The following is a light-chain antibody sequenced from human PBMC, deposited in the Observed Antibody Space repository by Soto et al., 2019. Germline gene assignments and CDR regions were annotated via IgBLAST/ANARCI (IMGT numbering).Light chain of an antibody. CDR3: QHYGSSRT. Sequence: EIVLTQSPGTLSLSPGERATLSCRASQTVSSSDLARYQQKPGQAPRLVIYDASSRATGIPDRFSGSGSETDFTLTISRLEPEDFAVYYCQHYGSSRTFGQGTKVEIK. CDR1: QTVSSSD. V-gene: IGKV3-20*01. CDR2: DAS. J-gene: IGKJ1*01.